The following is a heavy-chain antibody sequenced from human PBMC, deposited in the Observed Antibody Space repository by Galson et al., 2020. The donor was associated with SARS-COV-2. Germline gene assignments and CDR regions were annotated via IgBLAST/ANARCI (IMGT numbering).Heavy chain of an antibody. CDR3: AGCFGGSGWFYFAF. Sequence: ASVKVSCKASGFTFSGSYIHWVRQAPGRGLEWMGWSGGTNYAPKFRGRVTMTGDTAISTGYMELSSRRSDDTAVYYCAGCFGGSGWFYFAFWGQGTPVTVSS. J-gene: IGHJ4*02. V-gene: IGHV1-2*02. D-gene: IGHD6-19*01. CDR2: SGGT. CDR1: GFTFSGSY.